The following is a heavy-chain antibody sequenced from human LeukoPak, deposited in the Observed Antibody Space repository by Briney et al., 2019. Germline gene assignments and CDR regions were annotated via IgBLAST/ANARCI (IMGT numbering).Heavy chain of an antibody. J-gene: IGHJ5*02. V-gene: IGHV4-39*01. Sequence: SETLSLTCTVSGGSISSSSYYWGWIRQPPGKGLEWIGSIYYSGSTYYNPSLKSRVTISVDTSKNQFSLKLSSVTAADTAVYYCARHDLGATPNRFDPWGQGTLVTVSS. CDR1: GGSISSSSYY. CDR2: IYYSGST. D-gene: IGHD1-26*01. CDR3: ARHDLGATPNRFDP.